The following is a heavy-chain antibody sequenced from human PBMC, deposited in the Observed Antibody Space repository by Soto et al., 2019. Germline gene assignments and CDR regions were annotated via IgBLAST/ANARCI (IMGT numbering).Heavy chain of an antibody. D-gene: IGHD3-9*01. CDR2: ISAYNGNT. CDR3: ARDQWLSSSILGYFEWSSFYYGMDV. CDR1: GYTFTSYG. V-gene: IGHV1-18*01. J-gene: IGHJ6*02. Sequence: ASVKVSCKASGYTFTSYGISWVRQAPGQGLEWMGWISAYNGNTNYAQKLQGRVTMTTDTSTSTAYRELRSLRSDDTAVYYCARDQWLSSSILGYFEWSSFYYGMDVWRQGTTVTVSS.